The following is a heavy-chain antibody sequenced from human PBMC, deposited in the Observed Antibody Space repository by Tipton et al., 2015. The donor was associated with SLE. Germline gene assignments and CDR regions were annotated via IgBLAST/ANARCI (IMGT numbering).Heavy chain of an antibody. D-gene: IGHD6-19*01. CDR1: GGSISSSSYY. V-gene: IGHV4-39*07. CDR2: MYYSGST. Sequence: TLSLTCTVSGGSISSSSYYWDWIRQPPGKGLEWIGSMYYSGSTYYNPSLKSRVTISIDTSKNQFSLRLSSVTAADTAVYYCATHPRSYSSGWSYYFDYWGQGALVTVSS. CDR3: ATHPRSYSSGWSYYFDY. J-gene: IGHJ4*01.